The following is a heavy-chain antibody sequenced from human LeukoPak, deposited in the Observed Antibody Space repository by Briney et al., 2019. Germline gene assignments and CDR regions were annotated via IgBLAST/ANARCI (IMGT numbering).Heavy chain of an antibody. CDR2: INPKSGGT. J-gene: IGHJ5*02. V-gene: IGHV1-2*02. CDR3: ARDALITAAGRNWFDP. D-gene: IGHD6-13*01. CDR1: GYTFTGYY. Sequence: GASVKVSCKASGYTFTGYYMYWVRQAPGQGLEWMGWINPKSGGTNYAQKFQGRVTMTRDTSISTAYMELSRLRSDDTAVYYCARDALITAAGRNWFDPWGQGTLVTVSS.